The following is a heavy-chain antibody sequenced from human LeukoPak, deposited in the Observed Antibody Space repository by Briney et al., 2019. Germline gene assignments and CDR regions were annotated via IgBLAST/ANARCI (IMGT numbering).Heavy chain of an antibody. CDR1: GFTFSSYG. D-gene: IGHD3-10*01. CDR2: IWYDGSNK. J-gene: IGHJ6*01. CDR3: ATDPRVWSGVLHYYYYGMDV. Sequence: GGSLRLSCAASGFTFSSYGMRWVRQAPGKGLEWVAVIWYDGSNKYYADSVKGRFTISRDNSKNTLYLQMTSLRAEDTAVYYCATDPRVWSGVLHYYYYGMDVWGQGTTVTVSS. V-gene: IGHV3-33*01.